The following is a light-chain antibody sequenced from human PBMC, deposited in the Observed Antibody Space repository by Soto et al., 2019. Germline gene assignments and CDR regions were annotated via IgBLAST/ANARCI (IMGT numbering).Light chain of an antibody. Sequence: QSALTQPRSVSGSPGQSVTISCTGTSSDVAIYNYISWYQQHPGEAPKLMIHDVSERPSGVPDRFSGSKSGNTASLTISGLQAEDEAYYYCCSYAGSYTFARNVFGTGTKVTVL. CDR1: SSDVAIYNY. J-gene: IGLJ1*01. V-gene: IGLV2-11*01. CDR2: DVS. CDR3: CSYAGSYTFARNV.